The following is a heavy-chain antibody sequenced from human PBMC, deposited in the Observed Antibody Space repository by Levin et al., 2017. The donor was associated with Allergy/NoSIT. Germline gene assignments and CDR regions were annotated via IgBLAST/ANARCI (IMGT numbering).Heavy chain of an antibody. D-gene: IGHD5-18*01. V-gene: IGHV3-48*02. CDR2: ISSSSSSI. CDR1: GFTLSAYS. CDR3: ARDPGGYSYGWADY. J-gene: IGHJ4*02. Sequence: GGSLRLSCAVSGFTLSAYSMTWLRQAPGKGLECVAYISSSSSSIYYADSVKGRFTISRDNAKNSVFLQMNSLRDEDTAVYYCARDPGGYSYGWADYWGQGALVTVSS.